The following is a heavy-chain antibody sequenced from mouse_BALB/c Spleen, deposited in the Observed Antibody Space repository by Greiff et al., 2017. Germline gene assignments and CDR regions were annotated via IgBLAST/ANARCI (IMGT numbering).Heavy chain of an antibody. CDR1: GFTFSSYG. V-gene: IGHV5-6*01. J-gene: IGHJ2*01. Sequence: EVQGVESGGDLVKPGGSLKLSCAASGFTFSSYGMSWVRQTPDKRLEWVATISSGGSYTYYPDSVKGRFTISRDNAKNTLYLQMSSLKSEDTAMYYCARQGNGIFYFDYWGQGTTLTVSS. CDR2: ISSGGSYT. CDR3: ARQGNGIFYFDY. D-gene: IGHD2-1*01.